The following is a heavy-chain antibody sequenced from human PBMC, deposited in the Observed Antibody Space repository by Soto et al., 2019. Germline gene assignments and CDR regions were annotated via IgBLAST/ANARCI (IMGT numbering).Heavy chain of an antibody. D-gene: IGHD6-13*01. CDR1: GYNFTNYW. CDR2: IYPGGSNT. Sequence: PGESLKISCNASGYNFTNYWIGWVRQMPGKGLEWMGIIYPGGSNTRNSPSFQGQVTFSADKSISAAYLQWSSLKASDTAMYYCARSGGSSCTRGQVDSLGQITLVTVS. V-gene: IGHV5-51*01. J-gene: IGHJ5*01. CDR3: ARSGGSSCTRGQVDS.